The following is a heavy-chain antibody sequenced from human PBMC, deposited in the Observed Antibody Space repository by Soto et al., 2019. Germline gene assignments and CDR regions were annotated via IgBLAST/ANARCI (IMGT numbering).Heavy chain of an antibody. Sequence: GGSLRLSCAASGFTFSSYAMSWVRQAPGKGLEWVSAISGSGGSTYYADSVKGRFTISRDNSKNTLYLQMNSLRAEDTAVYYCAKVCDFWSGYRGGSEYYFDYWGQGTLVTVSS. J-gene: IGHJ4*02. CDR1: GFTFSSYA. D-gene: IGHD3-3*01. CDR2: ISGSGGST. CDR3: AKVCDFWSGYRGGSEYYFDY. V-gene: IGHV3-23*01.